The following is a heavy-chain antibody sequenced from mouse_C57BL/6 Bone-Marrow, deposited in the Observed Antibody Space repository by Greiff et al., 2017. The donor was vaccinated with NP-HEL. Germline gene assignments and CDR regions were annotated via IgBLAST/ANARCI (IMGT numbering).Heavy chain of an antibody. J-gene: IGHJ4*01. CDR1: GFTFSSYA. Sequence: DVMLVESGGGLVKPGGSLKLSCAASGFTFSSYAMSWVRQTPEKRLEWVATISDGGSYTYYPDNVKGRFTISRDNAKNNLYLQMSHLKSEDTAMYYCARDDYYGSSFYYAMDYWGQGTSVTVSS. CDR2: ISDGGSYT. D-gene: IGHD1-1*01. V-gene: IGHV5-4*01. CDR3: ARDDYYGSSFYYAMDY.